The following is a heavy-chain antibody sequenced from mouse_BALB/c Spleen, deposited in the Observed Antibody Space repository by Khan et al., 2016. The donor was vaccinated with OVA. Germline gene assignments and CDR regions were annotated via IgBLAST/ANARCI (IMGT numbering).Heavy chain of an antibody. Sequence: QVQLKQSGPELKKPGETVKISCKASGYTFTDYGMNWVKQAPGKDLKWMGWINTYTGEPTYADDFKGRFAFSLETSASTAYLQINNLKNEDSATYFCASSNGNYWFAYWGQGTLVTVSA. J-gene: IGHJ3*01. CDR2: INTYTGEP. CDR1: GYTFTDYG. D-gene: IGHD2-1*01. V-gene: IGHV9-3-1*01. CDR3: ASSNGNYWFAY.